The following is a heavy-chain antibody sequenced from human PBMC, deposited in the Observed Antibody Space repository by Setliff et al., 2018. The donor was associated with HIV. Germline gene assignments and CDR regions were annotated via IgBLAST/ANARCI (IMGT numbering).Heavy chain of an antibody. CDR3: ARHSPTDY. CDR2: IYNSAST. V-gene: IGHV4-59*08. J-gene: IGHJ4*02. CDR1: GDSISTDY. Sequence: LPETLSLTCTVSGDSISTDYWTWIRQPPGKGLEWIGYIYNSASTSYNPSLKSRVTISVDTSKNQFSLKLSSVTAADTAVYYCARHSPTDYWGQGTLVTSPQ.